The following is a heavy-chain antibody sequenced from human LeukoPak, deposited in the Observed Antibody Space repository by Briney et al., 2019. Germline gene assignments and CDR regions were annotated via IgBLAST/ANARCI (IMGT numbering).Heavy chain of an antibody. V-gene: IGHV4-39*01. D-gene: IGHD3-10*01. CDR3: ARHRLQWLGELLYQCYFDY. CDR1: GGSISSSSYY. CDR2: IYYSGST. Sequence: SETLSLTCTVSGGSISSSSYYWGWIRQPPGKGLEWIGSIYYSGSTYYNPSLKSRVTISVDTSKNQFSLKLSSVTAADTAVYYGARHRLQWLGELLYQCYFDYGGQGTLVTVPS. J-gene: IGHJ4*02.